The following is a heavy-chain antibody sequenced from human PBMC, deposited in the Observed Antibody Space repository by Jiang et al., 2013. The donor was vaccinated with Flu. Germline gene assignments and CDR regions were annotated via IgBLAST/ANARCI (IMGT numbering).Heavy chain of an antibody. Sequence: SYAMSWVRQAPGKGLEWVSAISGSGGSTYYADSVKGRFTISRDNSKNTLYLQMNSLRAEDTAVYYCAKEGVLLWFRESGMDVWGQGTTVTVSS. CDR2: ISGSGGST. V-gene: IGHV3-23*01. J-gene: IGHJ6*02. D-gene: IGHD3-10*01. CDR3: AKEGVLLWFRESGMDV. CDR1: SYA.